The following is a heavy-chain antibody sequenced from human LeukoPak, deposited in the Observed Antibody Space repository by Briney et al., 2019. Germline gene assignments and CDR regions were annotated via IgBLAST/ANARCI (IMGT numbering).Heavy chain of an antibody. V-gene: IGHV1-18*01. D-gene: IGHD3-22*01. CDR1: GYTFSSYG. Sequence: ASVKVSCKASGYTFSSYGISWVRQAPGQGLEWMGWISAYNGNTNYAQNLQGRVTMTTDTSTSTAYMELSSLRSEDTAVYYCAGCYYDSCVYWGQGTLVTVSS. CDR2: ISAYNGNT. CDR3: AGCYYDSCVY. J-gene: IGHJ4*02.